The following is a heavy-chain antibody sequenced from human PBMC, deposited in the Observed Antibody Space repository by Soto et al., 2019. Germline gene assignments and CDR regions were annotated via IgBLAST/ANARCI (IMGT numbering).Heavy chain of an antibody. D-gene: IGHD5-18*01. CDR3: ANRGYSYGFVIY. J-gene: IGHJ4*02. Sequence: SVKVSCKASGGTFSSYTVSWVRQAPGQGLEWMGRIIPMLGIANYAQKFQGRVTITADKSTSTAYMELSSLRSEDTAVYYCANRGYSYGFVIYWGQGTLVTVSS. V-gene: IGHV1-69*02. CDR1: GGTFSSYT. CDR2: IIPMLGIA.